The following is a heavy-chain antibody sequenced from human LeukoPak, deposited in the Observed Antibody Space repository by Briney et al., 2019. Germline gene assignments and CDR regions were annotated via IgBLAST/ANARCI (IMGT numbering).Heavy chain of an antibody. CDR2: NYSGGSR. Sequence: GRCLSPAWAPDALTVATNYTGCVSPAARNALEAVSVNYSGGSRYSADSVKGRFNISRDNSKNTLYLQMNSLRAEDTAVYYCARDQSWFEPSGQGTPVTASP. V-gene: IGHV3-53*01. CDR3: ARDQSWFEP. J-gene: IGHJ5*02. CDR1: ALTVATNY.